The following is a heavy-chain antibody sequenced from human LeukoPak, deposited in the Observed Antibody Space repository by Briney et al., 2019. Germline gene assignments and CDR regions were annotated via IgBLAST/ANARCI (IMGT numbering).Heavy chain of an antibody. J-gene: IGHJ4*01. D-gene: IGHD4-17*01. CDR1: GFTFSSYA. CDR3: VSGGDYHVRLCTY. CDR2: ISGSDGST. V-gene: IGHV3-23*01. Sequence: SGGSLRLSCAASGFTFSSYAMSWVRQAPGKRLEWVSAISGSDGSTYYADSVKGRFTISRDNSKNTLYLQMNSLTAEDTAIYYCVSGGDYHVRLCTYWGQGTLVTVSS.